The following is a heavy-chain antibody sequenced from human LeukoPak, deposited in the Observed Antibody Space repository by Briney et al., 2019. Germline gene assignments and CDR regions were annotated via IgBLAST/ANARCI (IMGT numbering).Heavy chain of an antibody. Sequence: GESLKISCKGSGYTFTSYGISWVRQAPGQGLEWMGWISAYNGNTNYAQKLQGRVTMTTDTSTSTAYMELRSLRSDDTAVYYCASSGFDGPFDYWGQGTLVTVSS. J-gene: IGHJ4*02. CDR2: ISAYNGNT. D-gene: IGHD3-3*01. CDR3: ASSGFDGPFDY. CDR1: GYTFTSYG. V-gene: IGHV1-18*01.